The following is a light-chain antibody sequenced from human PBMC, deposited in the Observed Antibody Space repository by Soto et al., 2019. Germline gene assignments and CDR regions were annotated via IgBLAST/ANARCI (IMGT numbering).Light chain of an antibody. CDR1: SSDVGGYNY. Sequence: QSALTQPASVSGSPGQSITISCTGTSSDVGGYNYVSWCQQHPGKAPKLMIYDVRNRPSGVSNLFSGSKSVNTASLTISGLQAEDEAEYYGSSYTTISTYGFGTGTQLTV. CDR2: DVR. J-gene: IGLJ7*01. CDR3: SSYTTISTYG. V-gene: IGLV2-14*01.